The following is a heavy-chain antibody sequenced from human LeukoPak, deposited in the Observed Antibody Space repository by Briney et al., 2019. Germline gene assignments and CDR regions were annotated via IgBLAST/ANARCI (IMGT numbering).Heavy chain of an antibody. D-gene: IGHD3-22*01. V-gene: IGHV3-20*01. Sequence: GGSLRLSCAASGFTFDDYAMHWVRQAPGKGLEWVSGISWNGGSTGYADSVKGRFTISRDNAKNSLHLQMNSLRAEDTALYHCARGTDSSGYSAFDIWGQGTMVTVSS. J-gene: IGHJ3*02. CDR3: ARGTDSSGYSAFDI. CDR1: GFTFDDYA. CDR2: ISWNGGST.